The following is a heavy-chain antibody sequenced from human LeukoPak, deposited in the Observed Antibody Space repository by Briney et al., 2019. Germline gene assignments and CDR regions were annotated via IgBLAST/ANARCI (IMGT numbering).Heavy chain of an antibody. CDR1: GFTFSSSW. D-gene: IGHD3-10*01. Sequence: GGSLRLSCEASGFTFSSSWMSWVRQGPGKGLEWVASINPDTSEIHYVDAVRGRFTISRDNAKNSLYLQMSSLTADDTALYYCVRSHHPGGWFDPWGQGTLATVSS. V-gene: IGHV3-7*01. CDR2: INPDTSEI. CDR3: VRSHHPGGWFDP. J-gene: IGHJ5*02.